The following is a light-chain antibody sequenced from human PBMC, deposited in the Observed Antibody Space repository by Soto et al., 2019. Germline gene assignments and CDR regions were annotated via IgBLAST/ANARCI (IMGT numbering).Light chain of an antibody. CDR1: QSVSGN. Sequence: EIVMTQSPATLSVSPGERATLSCRASQSVSGNLAWYQQKPGQAPRLLIYGATTRATGIPARFSGSGSGTEFTLTISSLQAEDFAVYYCQQYNNWPPVTFGGGTKVEIK. CDR3: QQYNNWPPVT. CDR2: GAT. V-gene: IGKV3-15*01. J-gene: IGKJ4*01.